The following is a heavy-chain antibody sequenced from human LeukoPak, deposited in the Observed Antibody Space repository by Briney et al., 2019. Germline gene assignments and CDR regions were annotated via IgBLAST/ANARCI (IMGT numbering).Heavy chain of an antibody. V-gene: IGHV4-59*01. CDR3: AAQPYYDILTGYYPYY. CDR2: IYYSGST. CDR1: GGSISSYY. Sequence: SETLSLTCTVSGGSISSYYWSWIRQPPGKGLEWIGYIYYSGSTNYNPSLKSRVTISVDTSKNQFSLKLSSVTAADTAVYYCAAQPYYDILTGYYPYYWGQGTLVTVSS. D-gene: IGHD3-9*01. J-gene: IGHJ4*02.